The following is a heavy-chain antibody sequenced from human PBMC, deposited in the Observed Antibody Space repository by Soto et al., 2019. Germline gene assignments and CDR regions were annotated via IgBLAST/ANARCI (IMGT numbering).Heavy chain of an antibody. J-gene: IGHJ4*02. CDR1: GFTFSNAW. D-gene: IGHD1-1*01. Sequence: GGSLRLSCAASGFTFSNAWMTWVRQAPGKGLEWLGRIKSKTDGGTTYYAAPVEGRFTISRDDSKNAVCLQMNSLKTEDTAVYYCTTTGTIDYWGQGALVTVSS. V-gene: IGHV3-15*01. CDR3: TTTGTIDY. CDR2: IKSKTDGGTT.